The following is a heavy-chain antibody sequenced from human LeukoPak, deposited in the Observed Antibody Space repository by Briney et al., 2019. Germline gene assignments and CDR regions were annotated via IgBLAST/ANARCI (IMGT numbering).Heavy chain of an antibody. D-gene: IGHD5-12*01. Sequence: GGSLRLSCAASGFNFYEYAMHWVRHTPGKGRECGSGISGSGGSTYHADSVKGRFTISRDNSKNTLNLQMNSLRAEDTAVYYCAKARYSGYDFRGLDYWGQGTLVTVSS. V-gene: IGHV3-23*01. CDR2: ISGSGGST. J-gene: IGHJ4*02. CDR3: AKARYSGYDFRGLDY. CDR1: GFNFYEYA.